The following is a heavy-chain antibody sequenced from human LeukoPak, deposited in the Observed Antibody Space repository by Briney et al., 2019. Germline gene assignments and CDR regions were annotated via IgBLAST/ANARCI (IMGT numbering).Heavy chain of an antibody. J-gene: IGHJ6*03. Sequence: GGSLRLSCAASGFTFSSYEMNWVRQAPGKGLEWVSYISSSGSTIYYADSVKGRFTISRDNAKNSLYLQMNSLRAEDTAVYYCARGTCGGDCYYYYYYMDVWGKGATVTISS. D-gene: IGHD2-21*02. CDR2: ISSSGSTI. V-gene: IGHV3-48*03. CDR3: ARGTCGGDCYYYYYYMDV. CDR1: GFTFSSYE.